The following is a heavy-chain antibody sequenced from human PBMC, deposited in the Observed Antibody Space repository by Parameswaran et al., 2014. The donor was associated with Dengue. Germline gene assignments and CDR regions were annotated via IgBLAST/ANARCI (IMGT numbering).Heavy chain of an antibody. D-gene: IGHD1-26*01. CDR2: ISYDGSNK. V-gene: IGHV3-30*18. CDR3: AKPGATRLYGMDV. Sequence: VRQMPGKGLEWVAVISYDGSNKYYADSVKGRFTISRDNSKNTLYLQMNSLRAEDTAVYYCAKPGATRLYGMDVWGQGTTVTVSS. J-gene: IGHJ6*02.